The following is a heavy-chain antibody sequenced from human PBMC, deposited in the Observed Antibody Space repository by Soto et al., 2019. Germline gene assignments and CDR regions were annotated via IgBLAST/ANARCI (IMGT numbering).Heavy chain of an antibody. Sequence: QVQLVESGGGVVQPGRSLRLSCAASGFTFSTYAMHWVRQAPGKGLEWVAVISYDGSNKYYADSVKGRFTISRDNSKNTLYLQRNSLRAEDTDVYYCARDKSPHSSGWHNRHFDYWGQGTLVTVSS. D-gene: IGHD6-19*01. CDR1: GFTFSTYA. V-gene: IGHV3-30-3*01. CDR2: ISYDGSNK. J-gene: IGHJ4*02. CDR3: ARDKSPHSSGWHNRHFDY.